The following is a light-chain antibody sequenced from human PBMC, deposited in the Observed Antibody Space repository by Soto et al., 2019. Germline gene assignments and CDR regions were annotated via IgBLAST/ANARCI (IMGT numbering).Light chain of an antibody. V-gene: IGKV1-5*03. CDR3: QHYNTYPLT. CDR1: QSISSW. CDR2: KAS. J-gene: IGKJ4*01. Sequence: DIQMTQSPYTLSASVGDRVTITCRASQSISSWLAWYQQKPGKAPNLLIYKASTLESGVPSRFSGSGSGTEFTLTISSLQPNDFATYYCQHYNTYPLTFGGGTKVEIK.